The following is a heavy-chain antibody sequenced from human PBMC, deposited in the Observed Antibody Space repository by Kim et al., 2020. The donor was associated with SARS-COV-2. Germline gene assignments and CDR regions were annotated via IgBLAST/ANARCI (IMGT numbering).Heavy chain of an antibody. D-gene: IGHD6-19*01. Sequence: SETLSLTCAVSGGSISSSNWWSWVRQPPGKGLEWIGEIYHSGSTNYNPSLKSRVTISVDKSKNQFSLKLSSVTAADTAVYYCARSPRAPKQWLVRMRYNWFDPWGQGTLVTVSS. CDR1: GGSISSSNW. V-gene: IGHV4-4*02. CDR3: ARSPRAPKQWLVRMRYNWFDP. J-gene: IGHJ5*02. CDR2: IYHSGST.